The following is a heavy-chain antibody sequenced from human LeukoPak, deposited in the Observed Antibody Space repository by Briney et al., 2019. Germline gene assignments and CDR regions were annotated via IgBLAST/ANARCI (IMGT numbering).Heavy chain of an antibody. Sequence: GGSLRLSCAASGFTFSSDSMSWVRQAPGKGLEWVSYISSSSSAIYYADSVKGRFTISRDNSKNTLYLQMNSLRAEDTAVYYCAKSPPTYYYGSGSYGFDYWGQGTLVTVSS. V-gene: IGHV3-48*01. CDR1: GFTFSSDS. D-gene: IGHD3-10*01. CDR2: ISSSSSAI. CDR3: AKSPPTYYYGSGSYGFDY. J-gene: IGHJ4*02.